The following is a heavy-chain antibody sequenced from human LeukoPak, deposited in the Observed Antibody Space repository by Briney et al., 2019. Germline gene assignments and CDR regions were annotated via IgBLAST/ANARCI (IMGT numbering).Heavy chain of an antibody. V-gene: IGHV1-69*05. CDR2: IIPIFGTA. CDR3: ARGGPNPSGWLLDN. D-gene: IGHD6-19*01. J-gene: IGHJ4*01. Sequence: SVKVSCKASGGTFSSYAISWVRQAPGQGLEWMGGIIPIFGTANYAQKFQGRVTITTDESTSTAYMELSSLRSEDTAVYYCARGGPNPSGWLLDNWGHGTLVTVSS. CDR1: GGTFSSYA.